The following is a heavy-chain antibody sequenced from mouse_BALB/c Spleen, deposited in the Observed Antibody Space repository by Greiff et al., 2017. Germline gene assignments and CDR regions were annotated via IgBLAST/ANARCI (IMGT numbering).Heavy chain of an antibody. Sequence: EVQRVESGGGLVKPGGSLKLSCAASGFTFSSYAMSWVRQSPEKRLEWVAEISSGGSYTYYPDTVTGRFTISRDNAKNTLYLEMSSLRSEDTAMYYCAREGLLHYYAMDYWGQGTSVTVSS. CDR1: GFTFSSYA. V-gene: IGHV5-9-4*01. CDR3: AREGLLHYYAMDY. J-gene: IGHJ4*01. D-gene: IGHD2-3*01. CDR2: ISSGGSYT.